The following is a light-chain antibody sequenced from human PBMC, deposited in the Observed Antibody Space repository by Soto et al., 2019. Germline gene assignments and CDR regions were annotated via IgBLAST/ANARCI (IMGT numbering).Light chain of an antibody. V-gene: IGKV3-20*01. CDR3: QHYGTSPYA. CDR2: HAS. CDR1: QSVIDSD. Sequence: EIVLTQSPGTLSLSPGERATLSCRASQSVIDSDLAWYQRKPGQAPRLLIYHASTRAAAIPDRFSASGSGTDFTLTISYLEPEDFAVYYCQHYGTSPYAFGQGTKLEIK. J-gene: IGKJ2*01.